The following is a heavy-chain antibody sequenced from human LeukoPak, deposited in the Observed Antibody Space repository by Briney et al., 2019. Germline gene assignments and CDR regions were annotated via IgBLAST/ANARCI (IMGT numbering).Heavy chain of an antibody. D-gene: IGHD3-3*01. V-gene: IGHV1-69*06. CDR3: ARGARPDKLRFLEWFPTAYGGFDI. J-gene: IGHJ3*02. CDR1: GYTFTSYG. CDR2: IIPIFGTA. Sequence: GASVKVSCKASGYTFTSYGISWVRQAPGQGLEWMGGIIPIFGTANYAQKFQGRVTITADKSTSTAYMELSSLRSEDTAVYYCARGARPDKLRFLEWFPTAYGGFDIWGQGTMVTVSS.